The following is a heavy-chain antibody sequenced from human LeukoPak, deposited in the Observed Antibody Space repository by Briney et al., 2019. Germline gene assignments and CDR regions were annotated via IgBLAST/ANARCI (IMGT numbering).Heavy chain of an antibody. CDR1: GYSISSGYY. CDR3: AREGSYGPFEHHDH. J-gene: IGHJ4*02. CDR2: IYHSGST. D-gene: IGHD5-18*01. V-gene: IGHV4-38-2*02. Sequence: SETLSLTCTVSGYSISSGYYWGWIRQPPGKGLEWIGSIYHSGSTYYNPSLKSRVTISVDTSKNQFSLKLSSVTAADTAVYYCAREGSYGPFEHHDHWGQGTLVTVSS.